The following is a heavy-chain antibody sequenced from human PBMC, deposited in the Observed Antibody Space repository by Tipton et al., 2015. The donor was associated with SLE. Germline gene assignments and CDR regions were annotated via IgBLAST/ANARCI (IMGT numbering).Heavy chain of an antibody. CDR1: GYSISSSYS. D-gene: IGHD3-22*01. J-gene: IGHJ1*01. CDR2: IYTSVST. V-gene: IGHV4-61*09. CDR3: ASSQHYYDTVRYFQH. Sequence: TLSLTCAVSGYSISSSYSWSWFRPPAGKGLEWIGYIYTSVSTHYNPSLKSRVPISVDTSKNQFSLKLSSVTAADTAVYYCASSQHYYDTVRYFQHWGQGTLITVSS.